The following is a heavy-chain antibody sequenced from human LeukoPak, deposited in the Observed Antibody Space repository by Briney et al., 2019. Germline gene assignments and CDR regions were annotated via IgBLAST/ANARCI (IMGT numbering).Heavy chain of an antibody. CDR3: ARGLITMVRGVIIRWGIFDY. J-gene: IGHJ4*02. CDR2: ISYDGSNK. Sequence: PGGSLRLSCAASGFTFSSYAMHWVRQAPGKGLEWVAVISYDGSNKYYADSVKGRFTISRDNSKNTLYLQMNSLRAEDTAVYYCARGLITMVRGVIIRWGIFDYWGQGTLVTVSS. D-gene: IGHD3-10*01. V-gene: IGHV3-30-3*01. CDR1: GFTFSSYA.